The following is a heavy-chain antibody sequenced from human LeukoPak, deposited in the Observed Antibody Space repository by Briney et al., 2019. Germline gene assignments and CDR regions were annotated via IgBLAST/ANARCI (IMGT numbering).Heavy chain of an antibody. J-gene: IGHJ4*02. CDR1: GFTFSNAW. D-gene: IGHD5-12*01. Sequence: GGSLRLSCAASGFTFSNAWMSWVRQAPGKGLEWVGRIKSKTDGGTTDYAAPVKGRFTISRDDSKNTLYLRMNGMNTEDTAVYYCTTDYPNSGYETFDYWGQGALVTASS. V-gene: IGHV3-15*01. CDR2: IKSKTDGGTT. CDR3: TTDYPNSGYETFDY.